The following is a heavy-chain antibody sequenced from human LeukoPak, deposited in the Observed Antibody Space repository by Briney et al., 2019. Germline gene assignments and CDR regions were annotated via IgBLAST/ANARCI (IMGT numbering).Heavy chain of an antibody. CDR1: GGSISSSSYY. CDR3: ARVRYSSIGGFDY. Sequence: PSETLSLTCTVSGGSISSSSYYWGWIRQPPGKGLEWIGSIYYSGSTYYNPSLKSRVTISVDTSKNQFSLKLSSVTAADTAVYYCARVRYSSIGGFDYWGQGTLVTVSS. J-gene: IGHJ4*02. CDR2: IYYSGST. D-gene: IGHD6-13*01. V-gene: IGHV4-39*07.